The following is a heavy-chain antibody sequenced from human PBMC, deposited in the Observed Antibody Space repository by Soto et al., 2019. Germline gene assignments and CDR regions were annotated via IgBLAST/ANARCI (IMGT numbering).Heavy chain of an antibody. J-gene: IGHJ6*02. CDR1: GGTFSSYT. V-gene: IGHV1-69*02. D-gene: IGHD2-2*01. CDR2: IIPILGIA. CDR3: ASEWCSSTRCQSLYYYYGMDV. Sequence: QVQLVQSGAEVKKPGSSVKVSCKASGGTFSSYTISWVRQAPGQGLEWMGRIIPILGIANYAQKFQGRVTITADKFTSTAYMELSSLRSEDTAVYYCASEWCSSTRCQSLYYYYGMDVWGQGSTVTVSS.